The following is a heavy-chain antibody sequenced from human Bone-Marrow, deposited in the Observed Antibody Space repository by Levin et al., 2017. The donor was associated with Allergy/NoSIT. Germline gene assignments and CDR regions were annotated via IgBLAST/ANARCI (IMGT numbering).Heavy chain of an antibody. D-gene: IGHD2-15*01. Sequence: RASETLSLTCSVSGGYIASNNWWSWVRQPPGKGLEWIGEIFHSGATSYNPSLKSRVTMSIDKSKNQFSLKLTSATAADTAMYYCAPLGFCSGDDCYSGRYWGQGTLVTVSS. CDR3: APLGFCSGDDCYSGRY. CDR2: IFHSGAT. CDR1: GGYIASNNW. J-gene: IGHJ4*02. V-gene: IGHV4-4*02.